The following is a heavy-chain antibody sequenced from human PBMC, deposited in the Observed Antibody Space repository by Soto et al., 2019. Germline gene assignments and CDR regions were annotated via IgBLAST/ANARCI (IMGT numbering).Heavy chain of an antibody. J-gene: IGHJ3*02. V-gene: IGHV4-39*01. CDR3: VRYDRITMKPYSPEGFHI. CDR2: VYYGGAIFYSGNI. D-gene: IGHD3-22*01. CDR1: GDSISSSNSH. Sequence: PSETLSLTCTVSGDSISSSNSHWGWTRQPPGKGLEYIGSVYYGGAIFYSGNIYYNPSLKSRVTISVDTSKNQFSLRLSSVTAADTGVYYRVRYDRITMKPYSPEGFHIWGQGTMVTVSS.